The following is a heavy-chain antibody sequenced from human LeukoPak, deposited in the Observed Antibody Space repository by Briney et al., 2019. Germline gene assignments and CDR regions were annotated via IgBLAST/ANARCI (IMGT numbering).Heavy chain of an antibody. Sequence: PSETLSLTCAVYGGSFSGYYWSWIRQPPGKGLEWIGEINHSGSTNYNPSLKSRVAISVDTSKNQFSLKLSPVTAADTAVYYCARGPPLVVVPAAMRESDYWGQGTLVTVSS. J-gene: IGHJ4*02. CDR3: ARGPPLVVVPAAMRESDY. CDR2: INHSGST. CDR1: GGSFSGYY. V-gene: IGHV4-34*01. D-gene: IGHD2-2*01.